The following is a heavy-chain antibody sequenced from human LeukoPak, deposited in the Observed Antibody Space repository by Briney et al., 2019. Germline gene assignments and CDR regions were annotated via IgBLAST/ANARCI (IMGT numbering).Heavy chain of an antibody. CDR2: INPLNGDT. D-gene: IGHD2-8*01. CDR3: ARDRITKTRGDYGMDV. Sequence: ASVTVSCTASEYTFIDYYIHWVRQAPGQGPECLGWINPLNGDTDYVKRFQGRVTMTRVTSISTAYMEVSGLTSDDTAIYFCARDRITKTRGDYGMDVWGQGTTVTVSS. J-gene: IGHJ6*02. V-gene: IGHV1-2*02. CDR1: EYTFIDYY.